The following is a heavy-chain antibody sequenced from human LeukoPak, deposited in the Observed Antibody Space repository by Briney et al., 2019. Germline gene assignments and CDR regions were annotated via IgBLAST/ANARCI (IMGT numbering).Heavy chain of an antibody. CDR2: IYYSGST. CDR3: AGGGDWLPEY. CDR1: GASVSGKF. D-gene: IGHD3/OR15-3a*01. V-gene: IGHV4-59*02. Sequence: SETLSLTCTVSGASVSGKFWSWIRHSPGNGLEWIGLIYYSGSTKFNPSLKSRVAMSVDPSNNQFSLSLNSVTTADTAVYFCAGGGDWLPEYWGRGTQVIVSS. J-gene: IGHJ4*01.